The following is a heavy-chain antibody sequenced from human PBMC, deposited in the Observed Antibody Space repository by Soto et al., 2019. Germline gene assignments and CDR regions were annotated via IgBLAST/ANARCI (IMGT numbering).Heavy chain of an antibody. CDR3: ARESDSSGYYTWFDP. D-gene: IGHD3-22*01. J-gene: IGHJ5*02. CDR2: ISGSGGST. CDR1: AFSFNSYA. Sequence: PGGSLRLSCAASAFSFNSYAMTWVRQAPGKGLEWVSAISGSGGSTYYADSVKGRFTISRDNAKNTLYLQMNSLRAEDTAVYYCARESDSSGYYTWFDPWGQGTLVTVSS. V-gene: IGHV3-23*01.